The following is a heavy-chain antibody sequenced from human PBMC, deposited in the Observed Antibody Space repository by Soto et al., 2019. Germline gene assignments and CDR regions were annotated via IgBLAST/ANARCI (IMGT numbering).Heavy chain of an antibody. CDR1: GFTFSSYA. CDR2: ISGSGGST. Sequence: GGSLRLSCAASGFTFSSYAMSWVRQAPGKGLEWVSAISGSGGSTYYADSVKGRFTISRDNSKNTLYLQMNSLRAEDTAVYYCAKAIRILGESHPWDVWGQGTTVTVSS. CDR3: AKAIRILGESHPWDV. V-gene: IGHV3-23*01. D-gene: IGHD3-16*01. J-gene: IGHJ6*02.